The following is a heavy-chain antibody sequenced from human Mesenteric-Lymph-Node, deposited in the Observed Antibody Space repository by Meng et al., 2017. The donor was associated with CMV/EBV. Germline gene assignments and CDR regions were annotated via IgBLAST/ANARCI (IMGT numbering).Heavy chain of an antibody. D-gene: IGHD3-3*01. J-gene: IGHJ6*02. CDR2: ISSNGGST. Sequence: GGSLRLSCAASGFTFSSYAMHWVRQAPGKGLEYVSAISSNGGSTYYADSVKGRFTISRDNSKNTLYLQMGSLRAEDMAVYYCARGGLGFLEWFHYGMDVWGQGTTVTVSS. CDR3: ARGGLGFLEWFHYGMDV. V-gene: IGHV3-64*02. CDR1: GFTFSSYA.